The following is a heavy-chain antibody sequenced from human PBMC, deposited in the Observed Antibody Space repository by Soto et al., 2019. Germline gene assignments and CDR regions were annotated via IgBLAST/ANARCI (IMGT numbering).Heavy chain of an antibody. CDR2: INHSGST. Sequence: PSETLSLTCAVYGGSFSGYFWSWIRQPPGKGLEWIGEINHSGSTNYNPSLKSRVTKSVDTSKKQFSLKLSSVTAADKAVYYCASLSCSGGSCYPDYFDYWGRGTLVTVSS. V-gene: IGHV4-34*01. CDR1: GGSFSGYF. J-gene: IGHJ4*02. CDR3: ASLSCSGGSCYPDYFDY. D-gene: IGHD2-15*01.